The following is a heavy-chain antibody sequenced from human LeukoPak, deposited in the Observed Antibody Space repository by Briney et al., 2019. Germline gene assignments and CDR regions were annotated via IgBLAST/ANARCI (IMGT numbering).Heavy chain of an antibody. CDR3: ARVQTTSVYYYGMDV. Sequence: GGSLRLSCAASGFTVSSNHMSWVRPAPGKGLEWVSVIYRGGSTYYADSVKGRFTISRDNSKNTLYLQMNSLRAEDTAVYYCARVQTTSVYYYGMDVWGQGTTVTVSS. CDR2: IYRGGST. D-gene: IGHD4-17*01. V-gene: IGHV3-53*01. J-gene: IGHJ6*02. CDR1: GFTVSSNH.